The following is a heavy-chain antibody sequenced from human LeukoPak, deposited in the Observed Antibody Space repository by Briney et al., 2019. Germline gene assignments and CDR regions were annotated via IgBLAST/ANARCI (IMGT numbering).Heavy chain of an antibody. J-gene: IGHJ4*02. CDR1: GYSFTSYG. CDR3: AINPTIFGVVSFDY. V-gene: IGHV1-69*13. CDR2: IIPIFGTA. D-gene: IGHD3-3*01. Sequence: SVKVSCKASGYSFTSYGISWVRQAPGQGLEWMGGIIPIFGTANYAQKFQGRVTITADESTSTAYMELSSLRSEDTAVYYCAINPTIFGVVSFDYWGQGTLVTVSS.